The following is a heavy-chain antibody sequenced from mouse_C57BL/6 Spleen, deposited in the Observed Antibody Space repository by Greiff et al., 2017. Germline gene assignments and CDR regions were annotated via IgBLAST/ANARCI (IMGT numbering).Heavy chain of an antibody. V-gene: IGHV2-2*01. CDR3: ARDKGGRCGGWFAY. D-gene: IGHD1-1*01. J-gene: IGHJ3*01. CDR2: IWSGGST. CDR1: GFSLTSYG. Sequence: QVQLKQSGPGLVQPSQCLSITCTASGFSLTSYGVHWVRQSPGKGLEWLGVIWSGGSTDYTAAFLSSLSNSKDNSKSQVFFKMNSLQADDTAIDYCARDKGGRCGGWFAYWGQGTLVTVSA.